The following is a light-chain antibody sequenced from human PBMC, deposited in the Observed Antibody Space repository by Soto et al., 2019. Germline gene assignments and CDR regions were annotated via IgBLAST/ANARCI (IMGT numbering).Light chain of an antibody. J-gene: IGKJ1*01. Sequence: EIVMTPSPATLSVSPGESATLSCRASQSVSSNLAWYQQKPGQAPRLLIYGASTRATGIPARFSGSGSGTEFTLTISSLQSEDFAIYFCQQYNNWPPDRTFGQGTKVEIK. CDR3: QQYNNWPPDRT. CDR1: QSVSSN. CDR2: GAS. V-gene: IGKV3-15*01.